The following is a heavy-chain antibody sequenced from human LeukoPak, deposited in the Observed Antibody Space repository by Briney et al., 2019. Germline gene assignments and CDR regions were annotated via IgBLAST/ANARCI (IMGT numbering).Heavy chain of an antibody. CDR3: ARLRRVRGGRMEFDS. CDR1: GVSISSSSDF. J-gene: IGHJ4*02. V-gene: IGHV4-39*01. CDR2: IYYGGSA. D-gene: IGHD3-10*01. Sequence: SETLSLTCTVSGVSISSSSDFWGWIRQPPGKTLDWIGSIYYGGSAVYNEPLKSRVTISLDTPKNQISLQLNSVTAADTAVYYCARLRRVRGGRMEFDSWGQGTLAPGSS.